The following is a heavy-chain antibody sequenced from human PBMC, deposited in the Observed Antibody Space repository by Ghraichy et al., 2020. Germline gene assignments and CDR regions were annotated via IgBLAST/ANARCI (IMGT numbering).Heavy chain of an antibody. D-gene: IGHD3-3*01. CDR3: AKDPRRPRNYDFWSGPIYFDY. V-gene: IGHV3-23*01. CDR2: ISGSGGST. CDR1: GFTFSSYA. J-gene: IGHJ4*02. Sequence: GGSLRLSCAASGFTFSSYAMSWVRQAPGKGLEWVSAISGSGGSTYYADSVKGRFTISRDNSKNTLYLQMNSLRAEDTAVYYCAKDPRRPRNYDFWSGPIYFDYWGQGTLVTVSS.